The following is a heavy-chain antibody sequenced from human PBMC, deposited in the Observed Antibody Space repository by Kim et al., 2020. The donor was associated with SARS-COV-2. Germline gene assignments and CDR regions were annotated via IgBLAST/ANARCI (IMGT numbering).Heavy chain of an antibody. V-gene: IGHV3-30-3*01. CDR1: GFTFSSYA. CDR3: ARAYSGSYYDGFDP. CDR2: ISYDGSNK. J-gene: IGHJ5*02. Sequence: GGSLRLSCAASGFTFSSYAMHWVRQAPGKGLEWVAVISYDGSNKYYADSVKGRFPISRDNSKNTLYLQMNSLRAEDTAVYYCARAYSGSYYDGFDPWGQGTLVTVSS. D-gene: IGHD1-26*01.